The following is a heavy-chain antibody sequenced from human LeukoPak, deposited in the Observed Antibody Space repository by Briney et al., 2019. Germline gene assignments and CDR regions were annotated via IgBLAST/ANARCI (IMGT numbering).Heavy chain of an antibody. CDR2: IYYSGST. CDR3: VRHSDSRTTRTAEDWYFDL. Sequence: PSETLSLTCTVSGGSISSNSYYWGWIRQPPGKGLEWIGSIYYSGSTYFNLSLKSRVTISVDTSKKQFSLKLSSVTAADTAVYYCVRHSDSRTTRTAEDWYFDLWGRGTLVTVSS. D-gene: IGHD3-22*01. CDR1: GGSISSNSYY. V-gene: IGHV4-39*01. J-gene: IGHJ2*01.